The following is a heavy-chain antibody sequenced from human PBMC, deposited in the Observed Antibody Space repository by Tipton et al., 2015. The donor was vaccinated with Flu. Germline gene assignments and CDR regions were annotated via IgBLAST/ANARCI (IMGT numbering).Heavy chain of an antibody. Sequence: SLRLSCAASGFTFDAYAMHWVRQTPGKGLEWVSGISWNGDNIDYAESVKGRCTISRDNSKNTLYLQWNSLTTEDTAVYYCATLGNSGTDGFDIWGQGTMVTISS. CDR1: GFTFDAYA. CDR3: ATLGNSGTDGFDI. V-gene: IGHV3-9*01. D-gene: IGHD5-12*01. J-gene: IGHJ3*02. CDR2: ISWNGDNI.